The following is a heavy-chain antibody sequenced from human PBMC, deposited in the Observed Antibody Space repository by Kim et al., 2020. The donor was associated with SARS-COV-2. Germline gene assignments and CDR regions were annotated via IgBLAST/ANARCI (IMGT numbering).Heavy chain of an antibody. V-gene: IGHV1-18*01. Sequence: TTNSAPNLQGRVTMTTDTSTSTAYMELRSLRSDDTAVYYCARGGATFFDYWGQGTLVTVSS. CDR3: ARGGATFFDY. J-gene: IGHJ4*02. CDR2: TT. D-gene: IGHD1-26*01.